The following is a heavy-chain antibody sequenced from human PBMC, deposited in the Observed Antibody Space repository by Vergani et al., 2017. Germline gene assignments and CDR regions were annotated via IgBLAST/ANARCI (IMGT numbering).Heavy chain of an antibody. J-gene: IGHJ4*02. D-gene: IGHD3-3*01. CDR1: GVICSDDY. CDR2: ISSRSSNI. CDR3: ARDYYYDFWIGSAIGY. Sequence: QVQLVEAGGGLVKPGGSLRLSCADSGVICSDDYMSWIRQATGKGLEWVSYISSRSSNIYYADTVKGRFTSSSDNANNSLYLHMYSLRAEDTAVYYCARDYYYDFWIGSAIGYWGQGTLVTVSS. V-gene: IGHV3-11*01.